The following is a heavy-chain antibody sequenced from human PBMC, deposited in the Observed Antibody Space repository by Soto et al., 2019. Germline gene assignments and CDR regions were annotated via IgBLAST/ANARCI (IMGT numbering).Heavy chain of an antibody. CDR1: GYTFISYY. CDR3: ARDAGYYYDSSVEEEMYYFDY. D-gene: IGHD3-22*01. J-gene: IGHJ4*02. V-gene: IGHV1-46*01. Sequence: ASVKVSCKASGYTFISYYLHWVRQAPGQGLEWMGIINPAGGSTSYAQKFQGRVTITRDTSTSTAYMELRSLRSEDTAVYYCARDAGYYYDSSVEEEMYYFDYWGQGTLVTVSS. CDR2: INPAGGST.